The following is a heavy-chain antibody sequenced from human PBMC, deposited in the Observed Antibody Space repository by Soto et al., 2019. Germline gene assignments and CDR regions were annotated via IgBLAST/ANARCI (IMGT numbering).Heavy chain of an antibody. J-gene: IGHJ4*02. Sequence: ASVKVSCKVSGYTLTELSMHWVRQAPGKGLEWMGGFDPEDGETIYAQKFQGRVTMAEDTSTDTAYMELSSLRSEDTAVYYCATGAFVYSSGWTYYFDYWGQGTLVTVSS. CDR3: ATGAFVYSSGWTYYFDY. CDR1: GYTLTELS. D-gene: IGHD6-19*01. V-gene: IGHV1-24*01. CDR2: FDPEDGET.